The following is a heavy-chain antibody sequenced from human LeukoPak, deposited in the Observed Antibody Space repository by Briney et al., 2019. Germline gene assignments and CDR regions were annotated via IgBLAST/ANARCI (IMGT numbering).Heavy chain of an antibody. J-gene: IGHJ4*02. D-gene: IGHD6-13*01. Sequence: GGSLRLSCAASGFTVSSSYMSWVRQAPGKGLEWVSVIYSGGSTYYADSVKGRFTISRDNSKNTLYLQMNSLRAEDTAVYYCARVGSLAAAGSFDYWGQGTLVTVSS. V-gene: IGHV3-53*01. CDR2: IYSGGST. CDR1: GFTVSSSY. CDR3: ARVGSLAAAGSFDY.